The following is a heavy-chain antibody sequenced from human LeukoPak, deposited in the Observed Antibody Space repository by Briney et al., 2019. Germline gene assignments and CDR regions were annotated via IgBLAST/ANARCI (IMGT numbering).Heavy chain of an antibody. Sequence: GGSPRLSCAASGFIFSNYGMHWVRQAPGKGLEWVAFIGYDGSNKYYADSVKGRFTISRDSSKNTLYLQMNSLRAEDTAVYYCAKGPQYSSSYYHYYYMDDWGKGTTVTVSS. V-gene: IGHV3-30*02. CDR1: GFIFSNYG. CDR2: IGYDGSNK. D-gene: IGHD6-6*01. J-gene: IGHJ6*03. CDR3: AKGPQYSSSYYHYYYMDD.